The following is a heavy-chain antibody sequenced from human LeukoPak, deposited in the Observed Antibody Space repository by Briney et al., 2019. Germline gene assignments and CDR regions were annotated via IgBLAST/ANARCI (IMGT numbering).Heavy chain of an antibody. Sequence: SETLSLTCTVSGGSISSYYWSWIRQPPGKGLEWIGYIYYSGSTNYNPSLKSRVTISVDTSKNQFSLKLSSVTAADTAVYYCARCGRFDYGDYWGQGTLVTVSS. V-gene: IGHV4-59*01. CDR3: ARCGRFDYGDY. CDR2: IYYSGST. CDR1: GGSISSYY. J-gene: IGHJ4*02. D-gene: IGHD1-26*01.